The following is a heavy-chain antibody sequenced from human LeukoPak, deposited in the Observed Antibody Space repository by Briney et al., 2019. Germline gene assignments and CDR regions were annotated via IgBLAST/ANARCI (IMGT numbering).Heavy chain of an antibody. J-gene: IGHJ3*01. D-gene: IGHD1-20*01. CDR3: AKGTPLTARAFDV. CDR2: ISGSSSTT. V-gene: IGHV3-23*01. Sequence: GGSLRLSCAASGFTFSSYAMTWVRQAPGKGLEWVTAISGSSSTTYYADSVKGRFTISRDNSKNTLSLQMDSLRAEDTAVYYCAKGTPLTARAFDVWDQGTMVTVSS. CDR1: GFTFSSYA.